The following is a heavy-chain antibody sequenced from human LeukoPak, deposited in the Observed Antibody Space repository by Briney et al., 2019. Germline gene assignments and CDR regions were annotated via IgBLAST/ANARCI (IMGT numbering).Heavy chain of an antibody. D-gene: IGHD6-13*01. CDR2: IYPGDSDT. CDR3: AASIGTAAGALHY. CDR1: GYSFTTYW. V-gene: IGHV5-51*01. Sequence: GESLKISCMASGYSFTTYWIGWVRQMPGKGLEWMGIIYPGDSDTRYSPSFQGQVTISADKSISTAYLQWSSLKASDTAKYYCAASIGTAAGALHYWGQGTLVTVSS. J-gene: IGHJ4*02.